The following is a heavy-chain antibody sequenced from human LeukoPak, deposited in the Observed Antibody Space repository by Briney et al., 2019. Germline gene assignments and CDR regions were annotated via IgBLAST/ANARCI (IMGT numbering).Heavy chain of an antibody. J-gene: IGHJ3*02. CDR3: ARGGASVGWRYCSSTSCSGAFDI. V-gene: IGHV4-61*02. D-gene: IGHD2-2*01. CDR2: IYTSGST. CDR1: GGSISSGSYY. Sequence: SETLSLTCTVSGGSISSGSYYWSWIRQPAGKGLEWIGRIYTSGSTNYNPSLKSRVTISVDTSKNQFSLKLSSVTAADTAVYYCARGGASVGWRYCSSTSCSGAFDIWGQGTMVTVSS.